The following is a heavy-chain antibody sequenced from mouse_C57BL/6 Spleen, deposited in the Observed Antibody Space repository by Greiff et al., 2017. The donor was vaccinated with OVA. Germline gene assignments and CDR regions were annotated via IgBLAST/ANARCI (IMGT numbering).Heavy chain of an antibody. V-gene: IGHV1-22*01. D-gene: IGHD1-1*01. CDR3: ARIYYYGSSYGYFDV. CDR2: INPNNGGT. Sequence: VQLQQSGPELVKPGASVKMSCKASGYTFTDYNMHWVKQSHGKSLEWIGYINPNNGGTSYNQKFKGKATLTVNKSSSTAYMELRSLTSEDSAVYYCARIYYYGSSYGYFDVWGTGTTVTVSS. J-gene: IGHJ1*03. CDR1: GYTFTDYN.